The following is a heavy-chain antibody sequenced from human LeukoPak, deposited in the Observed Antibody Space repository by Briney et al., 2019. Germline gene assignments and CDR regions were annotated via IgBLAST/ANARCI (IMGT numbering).Heavy chain of an antibody. CDR2: IYTSGST. CDR3: ARVRGSHRHYFDY. D-gene: IGHD1-26*01. J-gene: IGHJ4*02. Sequence: SETLSLTCTVSGGSISSGSYYWSWIRQPAGKGLEWIGRIYTSGSTNYNPSLKSRVTISVDTSKNQFSLKLSSVTAADTAVYYCARVRGSHRHYFDYWGQGTLVTVSS. V-gene: IGHV4-61*02. CDR1: GGSISSGSYY.